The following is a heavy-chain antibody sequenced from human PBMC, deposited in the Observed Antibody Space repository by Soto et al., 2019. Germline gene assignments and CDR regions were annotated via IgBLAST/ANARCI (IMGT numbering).Heavy chain of an antibody. CDR2: ISAYNGDT. CDR3: ARDRGVAPPVAGNTHYYASMDV. V-gene: IGHV1-18*01. CDR1: GYSFTNYG. J-gene: IGHJ6*03. Sequence: QDQLVQSGGEVKKPGASVKVSCKASGYSFTNYGITWVRQAPGQGVEWMGWISAYNGDTNYAQKLQGRVTMTTDAPTSTAYLELGSPRSDDTAVYYCARDRGVAPPVAGNTHYYASMDVWGKGTTVTVSS. D-gene: IGHD6-19*01.